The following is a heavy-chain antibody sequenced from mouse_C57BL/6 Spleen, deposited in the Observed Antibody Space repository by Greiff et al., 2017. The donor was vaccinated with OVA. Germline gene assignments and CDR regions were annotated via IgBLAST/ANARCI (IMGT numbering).Heavy chain of an antibody. CDR2: IRNKANGYTT. V-gene: IGHV7-3*01. J-gene: IGHJ4*01. CDR3: ARYIRTGYAMDY. Sequence: EVKLMESGGGLVQPGGSLSLSCAASGFTFTDYYMSWVRQPPGKALEWLGFIRNKANGYTTEYSASVKGRFTISRDNSQSILYLQMNALRAEDSATYYCARYIRTGYAMDYWGQGTSVTVSS. CDR1: GFTFTDYY.